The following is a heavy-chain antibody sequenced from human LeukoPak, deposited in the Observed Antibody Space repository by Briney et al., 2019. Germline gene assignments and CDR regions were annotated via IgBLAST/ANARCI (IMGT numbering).Heavy chain of an antibody. CDR2: ISSSNSYT. J-gene: IGHJ4*02. CDR3: ARVGIGRYYDILTGYYNPDY. Sequence: GGSLRLSCAASGFTVSHNYMTWIRQAPGKGLEWVSYISSSNSYTNYADSVKGRFTISRDNAKNSLYLQMNSLRAEDTAVYYCARVGIGRYYDILTGYYNPDYWGQGTLVTVSS. D-gene: IGHD3-9*01. V-gene: IGHV3-11*05. CDR1: GFTVSHNY.